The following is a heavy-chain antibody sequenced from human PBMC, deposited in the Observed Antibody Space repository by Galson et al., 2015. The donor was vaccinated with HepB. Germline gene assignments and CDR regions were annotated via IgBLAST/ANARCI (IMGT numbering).Heavy chain of an antibody. J-gene: IGHJ6*02. CDR2: ICAGGDTR. V-gene: IGHV3-23*01. Sequence: SLRLSCAGSGFTFSTYAMNWVRQAPGKGLEWASGICAGGDTRYSADSVKGRFIISRDNFKNTLYLHMNGLIADDTAVYFCAEGSGSDSPYSYAMDFWGQGTTVTVAS. CDR3: AEGSGSDSPYSYAMDF. CDR1: GFTFSTYA. D-gene: IGHD1-26*01.